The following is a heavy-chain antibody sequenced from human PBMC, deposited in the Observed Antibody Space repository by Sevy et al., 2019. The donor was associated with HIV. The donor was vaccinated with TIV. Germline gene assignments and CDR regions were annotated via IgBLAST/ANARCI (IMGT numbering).Heavy chain of an antibody. J-gene: IGHJ4*02. D-gene: IGHD5-18*01. CDR2: ISGSGDNT. CDR3: AKDSGDDNYGLFDY. CDR1: GFTFSNYA. Sequence: GGSLRLSCGASGFTFSNYAMSWVHQVPGKGLEWVSSISGSGDNTYNADSVKGRFTVSRDNSKNTLYLQMNSLRAEDTAVYYCAKDSGDDNYGLFDYWGQGTLVTVSS. V-gene: IGHV3-23*01.